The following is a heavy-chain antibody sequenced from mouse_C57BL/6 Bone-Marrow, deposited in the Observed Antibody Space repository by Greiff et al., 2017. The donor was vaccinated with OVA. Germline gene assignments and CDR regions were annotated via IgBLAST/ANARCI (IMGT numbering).Heavy chain of an antibody. D-gene: IGHD1-1*01. CDR1: GFSFTSYG. V-gene: IGHV2-5*01. CDR3: AITTVVATGFDY. CDR2: IWSGGST. J-gene: IGHJ2*01. Sequence: QVQLKESGPGLVQPSQSLYITCKVSGFSFTSYGVHWVSQSPGKGLEWMGEIWSGGSTDYNAAFMSRLSITKDNSKSQVFFKMNSLQADDTAIYYWAITTVVATGFDYWGQGTTLTVSS.